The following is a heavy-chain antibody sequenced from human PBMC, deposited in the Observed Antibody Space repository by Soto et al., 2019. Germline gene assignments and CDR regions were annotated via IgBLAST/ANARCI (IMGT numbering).Heavy chain of an antibody. V-gene: IGHV4-34*01. CDR2: INHSGST. J-gene: IGHJ5*02. D-gene: IGHD6-13*01. CDR3: ARGMGSWSPRNWFDP. CDR1: GGSFSGYY. Sequence: SETLSLTCAVYGGSFSGYYWSWMRQPPGKGLEWIGEINHSGSTNYNPSLKSRVTISVDTSKNQFSLKLSSVTAADTAVYYCARGMGSWSPRNWFDPWGQGTLVTVSS.